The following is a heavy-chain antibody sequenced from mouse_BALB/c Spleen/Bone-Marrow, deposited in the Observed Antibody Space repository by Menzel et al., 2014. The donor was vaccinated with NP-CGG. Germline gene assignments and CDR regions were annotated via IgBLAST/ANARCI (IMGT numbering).Heavy chain of an antibody. V-gene: IGHV10S3*01. Sequence: EVQRVESGGGLVQPKGSLKLSCAASGFSFNTSAMNWVRQTPGKGLEWVARMRSKTNNYATYYADSVKDRFTISRDDSQSMLYLQMNNLKTEDTAMYYCLRDSTNFYAMDYWGQGTSVTVSS. J-gene: IGHJ4*01. CDR3: LRDSTNFYAMDY. CDR2: MRSKTNNYAT. CDR1: GFSFNTSA. D-gene: IGHD4-1*02.